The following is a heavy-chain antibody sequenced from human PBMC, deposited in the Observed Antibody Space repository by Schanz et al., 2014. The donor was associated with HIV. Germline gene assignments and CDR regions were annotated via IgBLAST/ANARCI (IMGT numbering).Heavy chain of an antibody. D-gene: IGHD3-10*01. CDR1: GLSVRLNY. CDR2: ISFDGNNK. J-gene: IGHJ4*02. Sequence: VQLVESGGGLIQPGGSLRLSCTSPGLSVRLNYINWVRQAPGKGLEWVAVISFDGNNKYYADSVKGRFTISRDNAKNSLYLQMSSLRADDTAVYYCARDSGTGIYWGQGTLVTVSS. CDR3: ARDSGTGIY. V-gene: IGHV3-30-3*01.